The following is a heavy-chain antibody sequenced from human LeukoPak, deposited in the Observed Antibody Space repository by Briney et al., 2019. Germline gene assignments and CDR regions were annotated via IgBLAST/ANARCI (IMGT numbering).Heavy chain of an antibody. Sequence: GKSLRLSCATPGFAFSSYPMHWVRQAPGKGLEWVAVISYDGSKNYHADSVKGRFTIPRDNSKNTLYLQMNSLRPEDTAVYYCARGLYGSGSYYLGGVWGQGTLVTVSS. V-gene: IGHV3-30-3*01. CDR2: ISYDGSKN. J-gene: IGHJ4*02. CDR1: GFAFSSYP. D-gene: IGHD3-10*01. CDR3: ARGLYGSGSYYLGGV.